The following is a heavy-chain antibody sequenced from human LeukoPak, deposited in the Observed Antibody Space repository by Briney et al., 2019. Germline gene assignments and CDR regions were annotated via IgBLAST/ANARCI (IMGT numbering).Heavy chain of an antibody. D-gene: IGHD3-9*01. CDR1: GYTFTSYG. CDR3: ARGRDTYYDILTGYYFALDAFDI. V-gene: IGHV1-18*01. J-gene: IGHJ3*02. CDR2: ISAYNGNT. Sequence: ASVKVSCKASGYTFTSYGISWVRQAPGQGLEWMGWISAYNGNTNYAQKLQGRVTMTTDTSTSTAYMELRRLRSDDTAVYYCARGRDTYYDILTGYYFALDAFDIWGQGTMVTVSS.